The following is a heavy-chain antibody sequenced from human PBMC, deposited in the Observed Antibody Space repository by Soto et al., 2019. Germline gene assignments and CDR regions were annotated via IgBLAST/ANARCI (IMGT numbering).Heavy chain of an antibody. Sequence: SETLSLTCAVYGGSFSGYYWSWIRQPPGKGLEWIGEINHSGSTNYNPSLKSRVTISVDTSKNQFSLKLSSVTAADTAVYYCARSYYDSSGTHLNWFDPWGQETLVTVSS. D-gene: IGHD3-22*01. J-gene: IGHJ5*02. CDR3: ARSYYDSSGTHLNWFDP. V-gene: IGHV4-34*01. CDR2: INHSGST. CDR1: GGSFSGYY.